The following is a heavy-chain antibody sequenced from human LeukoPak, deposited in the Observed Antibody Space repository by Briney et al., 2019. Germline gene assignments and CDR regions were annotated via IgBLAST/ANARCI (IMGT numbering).Heavy chain of an antibody. CDR3: AREYYDSSGSPDAFDI. J-gene: IGHJ3*02. V-gene: IGHV3-30-3*01. CDR1: GFTFSSYA. D-gene: IGHD3-22*01. Sequence: PGGSLRLSCAASGFTFSSYAMHWVRQAPGKGLEWVAVISYDGSNKYYADSVKGRFTISRDNSKNTLYLQMNSLRAEDTAVYYCAREYYDSSGSPDAFDIWGQGTMVTVSS. CDR2: ISYDGSNK.